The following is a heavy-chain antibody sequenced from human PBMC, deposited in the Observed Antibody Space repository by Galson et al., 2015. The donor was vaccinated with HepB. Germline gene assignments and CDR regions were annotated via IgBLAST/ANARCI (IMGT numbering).Heavy chain of an antibody. CDR3: VKGRGSGMGAFDY. J-gene: IGHJ4*02. V-gene: IGHV3-64D*09. CDR2: ISNNGGST. Sequence: LRLSCAASGFPFSSYAMHWVRQAPGKGLEHVSTISNNGGSTNYADSLKGRFTISRDNSKNTLYLQMSSLRAEDTAVYYCVKGRGSGMGAFDYWGQGTLVTVSS. CDR1: GFPFSSYA. D-gene: IGHD3-10*01.